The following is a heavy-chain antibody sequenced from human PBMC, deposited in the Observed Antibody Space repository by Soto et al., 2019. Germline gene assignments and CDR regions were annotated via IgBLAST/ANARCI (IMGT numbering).Heavy chain of an antibody. V-gene: IGHV4-39*07. CDR3: ARGLISGSHYSGGWYYFDS. Sequence: SETLSLTCTVSGGSISSNSYYWDWIRQPPGKGLEWIGKIYYSGSTYYNPSLKSRVTISVHTSRNQFSLELSSVTAADTAVYYCARGLISGSHYSGGWYYFDSWGQGTQVTVSS. D-gene: IGHD1-26*01. J-gene: IGHJ4*02. CDR1: GGSISSNSYY. CDR2: IYYSGST.